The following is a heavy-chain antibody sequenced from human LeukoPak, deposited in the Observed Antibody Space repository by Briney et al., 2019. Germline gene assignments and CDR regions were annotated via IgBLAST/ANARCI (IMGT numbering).Heavy chain of an antibody. CDR1: GFTFSSYG. V-gene: IGHV3-33*01. J-gene: IGHJ6*04. Sequence: GGSLRLSCAASGFTFSSYGMHWVRQAPGKGLEWVAVIWYDGSNKYYADFVKGRFTMSRDNSKNTLYLQMNSLRAEDTAVYYCARRAITFGGVIVNDYYYGMDVWGKGTTVTVSS. CDR2: IWYDGSNK. D-gene: IGHD3-16*02. CDR3: ARRAITFGGVIVNDYYYGMDV.